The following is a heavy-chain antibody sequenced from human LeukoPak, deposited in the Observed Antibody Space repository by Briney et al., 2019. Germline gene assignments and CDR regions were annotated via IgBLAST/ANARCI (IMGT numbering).Heavy chain of an antibody. D-gene: IGHD3-9*01. V-gene: IGHV4-59*01. J-gene: IGHJ6*02. Sequence: SAALSLTCTVSGGSISSYYWSWIRQPPGEGLEWRGFIYYSGSTNYNPSLKSRVTISVDTSTNQFSLKLSSVTAADTAVYYCARGCDWLLWDYYYGMDVWGQGTTVTVSS. CDR2: IYYSGST. CDR1: GGSISSYY. CDR3: ARGCDWLLWDYYYGMDV.